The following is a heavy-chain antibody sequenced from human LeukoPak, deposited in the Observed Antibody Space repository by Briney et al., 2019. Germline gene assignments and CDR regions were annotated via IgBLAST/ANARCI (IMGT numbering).Heavy chain of an antibody. J-gene: IGHJ4*02. Sequence: GGSLSLSCAASGFTVSSSAMSWDRQAPGKGPEGVSAFNGGGGSTYYADSVKGRFTISRDNSKNTLYLQMNSLRAEDTAVYYCAKAPGGIVGYWGQGTLVTVSS. CDR3: AKAPGGIVGY. CDR1: GFTVSSSA. CDR2: FNGGGGST. D-gene: IGHD3-16*01. V-gene: IGHV3-23*01.